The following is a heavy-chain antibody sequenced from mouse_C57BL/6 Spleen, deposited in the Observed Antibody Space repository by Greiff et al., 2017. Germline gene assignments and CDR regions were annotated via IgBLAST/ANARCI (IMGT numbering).Heavy chain of an antibody. CDR3: ARHYSNYVYAMDY. Sequence: EVKLMESGGGLVKPGGSLKLSCAASGFTFSDYGMHWVRQAPEKGLEWVAYISSGSSTIYYADTVKGRFTISRDNAKNTLFLQMTSLRSEDTAMYYCARHYSNYVYAMDYWGQGTSVTVSS. D-gene: IGHD2-5*01. J-gene: IGHJ4*01. V-gene: IGHV5-17*01. CDR1: GFTFSDYG. CDR2: ISSGSSTI.